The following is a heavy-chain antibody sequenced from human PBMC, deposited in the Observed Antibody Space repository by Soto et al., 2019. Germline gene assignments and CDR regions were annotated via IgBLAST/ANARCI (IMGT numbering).Heavy chain of an antibody. CDR3: ARGGGVWGSDRYVRFDQ. CDR2: VHYTGRT. Sequence: QVQLQESGPGLVKPSETLSLTCTVSGGSITGSFWSWIRQPPGKGLEWMGYVHYTGRTNYSPSLRSRITILVDTSKNHLSLQLSYVTAADTALYYCARGGGVWGSDRYVRFDQWGQGTLVTVSS. V-gene: IGHV4-59*01. D-gene: IGHD3-16*02. J-gene: IGHJ4*02. CDR1: GGSITGSF.